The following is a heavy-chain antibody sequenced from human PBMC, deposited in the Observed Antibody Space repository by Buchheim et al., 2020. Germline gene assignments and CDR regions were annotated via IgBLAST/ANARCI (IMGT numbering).Heavy chain of an antibody. V-gene: IGHV1-8*01. J-gene: IGHJ5*02. Sequence: QVQLVQSGAEVKKPGASVKVSCKASGYTFTSYDINWVRQATGQGLEWMGWMNPNSVNTGYAQKFQGRVTMTRNTSISTAYMELSSLRSEDTAVYYCARGRLIQGISTSHIRGWFDPWGQGTL. CDR2: MNPNSVNT. D-gene: IGHD2-2*01. CDR1: GYTFTSYD. CDR3: ARGRLIQGISTSHIRGWFDP.